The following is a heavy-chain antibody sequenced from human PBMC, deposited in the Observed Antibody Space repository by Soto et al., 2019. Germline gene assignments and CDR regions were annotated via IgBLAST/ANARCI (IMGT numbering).Heavy chain of an antibody. Sequence: ASVKVSCKASGYTFTSYGISWVRQAPGQGLEWMGWISAYNGNTNYAQKLQGRVTMTTDTSTSTAYMELRSLRSDDTAVYYCARAGPPYSGYHSWFDPWGQGTLVTVSS. CDR1: GYTFTSYG. J-gene: IGHJ5*02. V-gene: IGHV1-18*01. D-gene: IGHD5-12*01. CDR2: ISAYNGNT. CDR3: ARAGPPYSGYHSWFDP.